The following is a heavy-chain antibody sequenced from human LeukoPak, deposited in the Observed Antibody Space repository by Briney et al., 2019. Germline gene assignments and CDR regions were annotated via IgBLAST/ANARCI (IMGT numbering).Heavy chain of an antibody. J-gene: IGHJ4*02. CDR1: GGSISGYY. D-gene: IGHD6-19*01. Sequence: SETLSLTCTVSGGSISGYYCSWIRQPAGKGLEWIGHIYTRGGTNYNPSLKSRVSMSVDTSKNQFSLKLSSVTAAATAVYYCARVDSSGWHYFDYWGQGTLVTVSS. CDR3: ARVDSSGWHYFDY. CDR2: IYTRGGT. V-gene: IGHV4-4*07.